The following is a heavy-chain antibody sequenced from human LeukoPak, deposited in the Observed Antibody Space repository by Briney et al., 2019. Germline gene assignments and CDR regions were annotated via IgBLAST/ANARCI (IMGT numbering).Heavy chain of an antibody. CDR2: IYYSGST. Sequence: PSETLSLTCTVSGGSISSYYWSWIRQPPGKGLEWIGYIYYSGSTNYNPSLKSRVTISVDTSKNQFSLKLSSVTAADTAVYYCARLKIPGIAVAGGFDYWGQGTLVTVSS. V-gene: IGHV4-59*08. D-gene: IGHD6-19*01. CDR3: ARLKIPGIAVAGGFDY. CDR1: GGSISSYY. J-gene: IGHJ4*02.